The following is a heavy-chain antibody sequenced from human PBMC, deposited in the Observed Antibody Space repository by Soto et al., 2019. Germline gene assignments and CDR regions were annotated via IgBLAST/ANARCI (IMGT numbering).Heavy chain of an antibody. CDR1: GYSFTSYW. CDR2: IYPGDSDT. J-gene: IGHJ4*02. CDR3: ARTSIAAADRFDY. V-gene: IGHV5-51*01. D-gene: IGHD6-13*01. Sequence: GESLNISCKGSGYSFTSYWIGWVRQMPGKGLEWMGIIYPGDSDTRYSPSFQGQVTISADKSISTAYLQWSSLKASDTAMYYCARTSIAAADRFDYWGQGTLVTVSS.